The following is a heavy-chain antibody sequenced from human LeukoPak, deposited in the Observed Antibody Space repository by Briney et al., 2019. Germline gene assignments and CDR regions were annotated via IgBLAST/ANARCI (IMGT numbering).Heavy chain of an antibody. J-gene: IGHJ4*02. D-gene: IGHD2-15*01. CDR1: GGSISSYF. Sequence: KPSETLSLTCTVSGGSISSYFWGWIRQPAGKGLEWIGRVYSSGGTDYNPSLTGRVTMSLDTSRNQFSLKLISVTAADTAVYYCGREHRDYIGGGYPLEYWGQGNLVTVSS. CDR2: VYSSGGT. V-gene: IGHV4-4*07. CDR3: GREHRDYIGGGYPLEY.